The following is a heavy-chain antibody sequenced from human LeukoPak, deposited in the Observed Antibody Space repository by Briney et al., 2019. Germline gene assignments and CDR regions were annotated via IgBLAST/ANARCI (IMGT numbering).Heavy chain of an antibody. CDR3: GRKRSGWFGEFLPYYFDY. CDR1: GGSFSGYY. V-gene: IGHV4-34*01. D-gene: IGHD3-10*01. CDR2: INHSGST. Sequence: PSETLSLTCAVYGGSFSGYYWSWIRQPPGKGLEWIGEINHSGSTNYNPSLKSRVTISVDTSKNQFSLKLSSVTAADTAVYFLGRKRSGWFGEFLPYYFDYWGQGTLVTVSS. J-gene: IGHJ4*02.